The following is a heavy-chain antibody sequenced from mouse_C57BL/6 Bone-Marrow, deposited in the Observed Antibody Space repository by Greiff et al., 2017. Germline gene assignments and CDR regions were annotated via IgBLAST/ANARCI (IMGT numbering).Heavy chain of an antibody. CDR3: ARAYYGSSYWAMDY. CDR2: ISYDGSN. D-gene: IGHD1-1*01. J-gene: IGHJ4*01. V-gene: IGHV3-6*01. CDR1: GYSITSGYY. Sequence: EVQLMESGPGLVKPSQSLSLTCSVTGYSITSGYYWNWIRQFPGNKLEWMGYISYDGSNNYNPSLKNRISITRDTSKNQFFLKLNSVTTEDTATYYCARAYYGSSYWAMDYWGQGTSVTVSS.